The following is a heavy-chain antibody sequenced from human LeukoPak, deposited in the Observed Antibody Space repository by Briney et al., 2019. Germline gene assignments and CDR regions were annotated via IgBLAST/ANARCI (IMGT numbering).Heavy chain of an antibody. Sequence: PGGSLRLSCAASGFTFSSYSMNWVRQAPGKGLEWVSSTSSSSSYIYYADSVKGRFTISRDNAKNPLYLQMNSLRAEDTAVYYCARDRLTRAVAGKWGNWFDPWGQGTLVTVSS. D-gene: IGHD6-19*01. J-gene: IGHJ5*02. CDR3: ARDRLTRAVAGKWGNWFDP. CDR2: TSSSSSYI. CDR1: GFTFSSYS. V-gene: IGHV3-21*01.